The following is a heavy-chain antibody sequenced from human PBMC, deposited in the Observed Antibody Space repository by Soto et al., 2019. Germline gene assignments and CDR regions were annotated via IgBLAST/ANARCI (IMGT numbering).Heavy chain of an antibody. CDR1: GGSVSNKTYY. V-gene: IGHV4-61*01. Sequence: SETLSLTCSVSGGSVSNKTYYWSWIRQPPGKRLEWIGYVYYSGTTNYNPSLKSRVTISVDLSKNQFSLRLSSVTTADTALYYCARTTAVPNTLRSGYFFDYWGQGTLVTVSS. J-gene: IGHJ4*02. D-gene: IGHD4-17*01. CDR2: VYYSGTT. CDR3: ARTTAVPNTLRSGYFFDY.